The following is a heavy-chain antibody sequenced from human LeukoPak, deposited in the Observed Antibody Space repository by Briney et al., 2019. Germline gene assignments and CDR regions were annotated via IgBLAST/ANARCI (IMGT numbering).Heavy chain of an antibody. V-gene: IGHV3-23*01. CDR2: ISGSGGST. D-gene: IGHD3-22*01. J-gene: IGHJ4*02. Sequence: GGSLRFSCAASGFTFSSYAMSWARQAPGMGLAWVSAISGSGGSTYYADSLKGRFTIPRDTSKNTLYLQMNSLRAEDTAVYYCARGRYYDNSVYYYFDYWGQGTLVTVSS. CDR1: GFTFSSYA. CDR3: ARGRYYDNSVYYYFDY.